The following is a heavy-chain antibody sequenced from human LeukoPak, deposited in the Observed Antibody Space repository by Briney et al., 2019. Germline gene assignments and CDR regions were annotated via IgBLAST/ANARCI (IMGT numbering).Heavy chain of an antibody. J-gene: IGHJ6*03. D-gene: IGHD3-22*01. CDR3: ARTRSSGYPDYFYYMDV. Sequence: SETLSLTCSVSGASISSYYWSWIRQPAGKGLEWIGRIYTSGNTNYNPSLKSRVTMSVDTSNNQFSLKLTSVTAADTAVYYCARTRSSGYPDYFYYMDVWGKGTTVTISS. CDR1: GASISSYY. CDR2: IYTSGNT. V-gene: IGHV4-4*07.